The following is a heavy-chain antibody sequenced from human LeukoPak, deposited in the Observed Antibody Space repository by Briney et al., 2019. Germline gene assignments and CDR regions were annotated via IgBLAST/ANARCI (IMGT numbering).Heavy chain of an antibody. J-gene: IGHJ4*02. CDR3: AQGYSSGWFPN. CDR2: ISVDGETT. CDR1: GFSFSSFG. D-gene: IGHD2-15*01. V-gene: IGHV3-23*01. Sequence: GGSLRLSCAVSGFSFSSFGMSWVRQAPGKGLEWISAISVDGETTWYADSVKGRFIISRDNSKNTLYLQLSSLRAEDTAVYYCAQGYSSGWFPNWGQGSLVSVSS.